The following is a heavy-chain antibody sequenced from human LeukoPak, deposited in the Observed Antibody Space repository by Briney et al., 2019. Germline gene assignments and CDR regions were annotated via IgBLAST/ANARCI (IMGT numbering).Heavy chain of an antibody. CDR3: ARPYRPHYYDSSGYYNY. Sequence: ASVKVSCTASGYTFTSYGISWVRQAPGQGLEWMGWISAYNGNTNYAQKLQGRVTMTTDTSTSTAYMELRSLRSDDTAVYYCARPYRPHYYDSSGYYNYWGQGTLVTVSS. CDR2: ISAYNGNT. D-gene: IGHD3-22*01. V-gene: IGHV1-18*01. J-gene: IGHJ4*02. CDR1: GYTFTSYG.